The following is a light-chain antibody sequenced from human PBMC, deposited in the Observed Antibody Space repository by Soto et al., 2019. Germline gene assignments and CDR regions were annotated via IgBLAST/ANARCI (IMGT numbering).Light chain of an antibody. CDR2: GNS. CDR3: QSYDSSLSGWV. V-gene: IGLV1-40*01. CDR1: SSNIGAGYD. Sequence: CELVQSPSVSGAAGQRVTIFCTGSSSNIGAGYDVHWYQQLPGTAPRLLIYGNSNRPSGVPDRFSGSKSGTSASLAITGLQAEDEADYYCQSYDSSLSGWVFGTGTKVTVL. J-gene: IGLJ1*01.